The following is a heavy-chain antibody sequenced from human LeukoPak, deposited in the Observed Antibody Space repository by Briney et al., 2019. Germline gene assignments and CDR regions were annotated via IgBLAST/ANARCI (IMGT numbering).Heavy chain of an antibody. V-gene: IGHV1-69*13. Sequence: ASVKVSCKVSGYTLTELSMHWVRQAPGKGLEWMGGIIPIFGTANYAQKFQGRVTITADESTSTAYMELSSLRSEDTAVYYCARGNWFDPWGQGTLVTVSS. CDR3: ARGNWFDP. CDR1: GYTLTELS. J-gene: IGHJ5*02. CDR2: IIPIFGTA.